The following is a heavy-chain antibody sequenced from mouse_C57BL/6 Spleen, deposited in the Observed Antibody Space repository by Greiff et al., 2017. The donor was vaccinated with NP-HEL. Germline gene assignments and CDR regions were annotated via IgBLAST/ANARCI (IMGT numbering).Heavy chain of an antibody. CDR3: ARDYGSSFDY. J-gene: IGHJ2*01. V-gene: IGHV5-17*01. CDR1: GFTFSDYG. Sequence: EVNVVESGGGLVKPGGSLKLSCAASGFTFSDYGMHWVRQAPEKGLEWVAYISSGSSTIYYADTVKGRFTISRDNAKNTLFLQMTRLRSEDTAMYYCARDYGSSFDYWGQGTTRTVSS. D-gene: IGHD1-1*01. CDR2: ISSGSSTI.